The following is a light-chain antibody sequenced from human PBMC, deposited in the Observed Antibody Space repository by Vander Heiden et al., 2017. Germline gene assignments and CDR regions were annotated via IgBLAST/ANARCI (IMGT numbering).Light chain of an antibody. Sequence: EIVLTQSPATLSLSPGERATLSCRASQSVSSYLAWYQQKPGQAPRLLIYDASNRATGIPARFSGSGYGTDFTLTISSREPEDFAVYYCQQHSNWPLGTFGQGTKMEIK. CDR3: QQHSNWPLGT. CDR2: DAS. V-gene: IGKV3-11*01. CDR1: QSVSSY. J-gene: IGKJ2*02.